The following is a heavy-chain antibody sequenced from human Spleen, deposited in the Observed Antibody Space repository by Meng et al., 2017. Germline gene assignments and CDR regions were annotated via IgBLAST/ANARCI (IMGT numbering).Heavy chain of an antibody. CDR3: ASFPPPGKQWLVTGY. D-gene: IGHD6-19*01. CDR1: GASISNADYY. Sequence: QVQLQESGPGLVKPSQTLSLTWTVPGASISNADYYWSWVRQPPGKGLEWIGEIYHSGSTNYNPSLKSRVTISVDKSKNQFSLKLSSVTAADTAVYYCASFPPPGKQWLVTGYWGQGTLVTVSS. V-gene: IGHV4-30-4*08. CDR2: IYHSGST. J-gene: IGHJ4*02.